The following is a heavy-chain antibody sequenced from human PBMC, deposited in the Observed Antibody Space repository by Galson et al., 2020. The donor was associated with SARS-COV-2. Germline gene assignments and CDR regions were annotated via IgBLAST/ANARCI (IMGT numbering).Heavy chain of an antibody. J-gene: IGHJ3*01. CDR3: ARGPSCSSISCYSVGAFDV. CDR2: ISSSGNST. Sequence: GGSLRLSCEASGFSFSIYAMTWVRQAPGKGLEWVSAISSSGNSTYYADSVKGRFTTSRDNSKGTLFLQMTSLRAEDTARYYCARGPSCSSISCYSVGAFDVWGQGTMVPVSS. CDR1: GFSFSIYA. D-gene: IGHD2-2*01. V-gene: IGHV3-23*01.